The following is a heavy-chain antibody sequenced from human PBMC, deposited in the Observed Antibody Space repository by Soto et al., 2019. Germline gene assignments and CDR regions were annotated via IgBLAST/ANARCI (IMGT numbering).Heavy chain of an antibody. V-gene: IGHV1-69*06. J-gene: IGHJ6*02. CDR3: VSGAEYDISTGKGYYCPGMDV. CDR1: GLIFSSYA. CDR2: ILPIFGPT. Sequence: QVQLVQSGAEVKKPGSSVKVSCKASGLIFSSYAISWVRQAPGQGLEWVGGILPIFGPTNYAQTFKGRVTITADTSTPTTYLDLSSLRSEDTAVYFCVSGAEYDISTGKGYYCPGMDVWAQGTTVTVSS. D-gene: IGHD3-9*01.